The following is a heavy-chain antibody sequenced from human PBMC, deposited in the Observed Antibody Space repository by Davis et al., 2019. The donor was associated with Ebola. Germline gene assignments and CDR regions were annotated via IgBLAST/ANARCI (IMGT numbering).Heavy chain of an antibody. CDR2: IGTAGDT. J-gene: IGHJ5*02. D-gene: IGHD2-2*01. V-gene: IGHV3-13*01. CDR3: ARGAQLLSFDP. CDR1: CFPLRRFL. Sequence: GESLKISCAASCFPLRRFLMHWVRQATGKGLEWVSSIGTAGDTYYPGSVKGRFTISRENAKNSLYLQMNSLRAEDTAVYYCARGAQLLSFDPWGQGTLVTVYS.